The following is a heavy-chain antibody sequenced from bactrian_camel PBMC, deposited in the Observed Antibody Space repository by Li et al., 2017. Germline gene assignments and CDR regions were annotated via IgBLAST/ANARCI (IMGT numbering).Heavy chain of an antibody. CDR2: TSNDITT. J-gene: IGHJ4*01. V-gene: IGHV3S55*01. Sequence: HVQLVESGGGSAQAGGSLRLSCTASGFAVDASDMGWYRQAPGNECEMVSTTSNDITTYYLNSVKGRFTISRDNAKETLYLQMNNLKPEDTATYVCAEDRGMCLAFLKAAGYRYWGQGTQVTVS. CDR3: AEDRGMCLAFLKAAGYRY. D-gene: IGHD1*01. CDR1: GFAVDASD.